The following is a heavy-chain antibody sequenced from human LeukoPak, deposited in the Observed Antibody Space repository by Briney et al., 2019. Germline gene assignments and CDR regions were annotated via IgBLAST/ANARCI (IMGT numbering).Heavy chain of an antibody. CDR1: GFTFSSYS. CDR2: ISSSSSYI. V-gene: IGHV3-21*01. Sequence: GGSLRLSCAASGFTFSSYSMNWVRQAPGKGLEWVSSISSSSSYIYYADSVKGRFTISRDNAKNSLYLQMNSLRAKDTAVYYCARADSSGWYIKRSDAFDIWGQGTMVTVSS. CDR3: ARADSSGWYIKRSDAFDI. D-gene: IGHD6-19*01. J-gene: IGHJ3*02.